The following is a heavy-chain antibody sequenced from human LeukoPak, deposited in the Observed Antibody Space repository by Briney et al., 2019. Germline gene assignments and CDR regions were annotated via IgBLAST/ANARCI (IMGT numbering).Heavy chain of an antibody. Sequence: SETLSLTCTVSGGSISSSSYYWGWIRQPPGKGLEWIGSIYYSGSTYYNPSLKSRVTISVDTSKNQFSLKLSSVTAADTAVYYCARDLGSSGWLNDAFDIWGQGTMVTVSS. V-gene: IGHV4-39*07. CDR3: ARDLGSSGWLNDAFDI. CDR2: IYYSGST. CDR1: GGSISSSSYY. J-gene: IGHJ3*02. D-gene: IGHD6-19*01.